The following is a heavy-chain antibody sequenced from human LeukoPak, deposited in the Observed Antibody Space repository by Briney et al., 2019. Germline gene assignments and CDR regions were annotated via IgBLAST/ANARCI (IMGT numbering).Heavy chain of an antibody. CDR1: GFTVSSNY. V-gene: IGHV3-53*01. Sequence: GGSLRLSCAASGFTVSSNYMSWVRQAPGKGLEWVSVIYSGGSTYYADSVKGRFTISRDSSKNTLYLQMNSLRAEDTAVYYCACPEPWSGHDAFDIWGQGTMVTVSS. D-gene: IGHD3-3*01. J-gene: IGHJ3*02. CDR2: IYSGGST. CDR3: ACPEPWSGHDAFDI.